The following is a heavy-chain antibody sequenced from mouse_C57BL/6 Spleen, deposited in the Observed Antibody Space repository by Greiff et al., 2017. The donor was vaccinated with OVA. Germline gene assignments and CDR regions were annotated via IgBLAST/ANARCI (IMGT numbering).Heavy chain of an antibody. CDR2: IDPSDSET. Sequence: VQLQQSGAELVRPGSSVKLSCKASGYTFTSYWMHWVKQRPIQGLEWIGNIDPSDSETHYNQKFKDKATLTVDKSSSTAYMQLSSLTSEDSAVYYCARGSITTVVATDYAMDYWGQGTSVTVSS. J-gene: IGHJ4*01. D-gene: IGHD1-1*01. CDR3: ARGSITTVVATDYAMDY. V-gene: IGHV1-52*01. CDR1: GYTFTSYW.